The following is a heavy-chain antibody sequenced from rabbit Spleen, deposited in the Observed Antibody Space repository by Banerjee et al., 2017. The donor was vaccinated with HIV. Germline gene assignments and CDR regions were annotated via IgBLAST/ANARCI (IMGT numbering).Heavy chain of an antibody. D-gene: IGHD4-1*01. CDR2: IDVTKSGRT. CDR3: ARDLAGAIGWNFAL. Sequence: QSLEESGGDLVKPGASLTLTYKASGLDLSNNFWMCWVRQAPGKGLEWIACIDVTKSGRTYYTTWAKGRFTISETSSTTVTLQMTSLTAADTATYFCARDLAGAIGWNFALWGPGTLVTVS. V-gene: IGHV1S40*01. CDR1: GLDLSNNFW. J-gene: IGHJ4*01.